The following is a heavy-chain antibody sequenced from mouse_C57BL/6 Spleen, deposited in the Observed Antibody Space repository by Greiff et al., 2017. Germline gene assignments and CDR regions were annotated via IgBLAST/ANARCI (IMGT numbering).Heavy chain of an antibody. CDR1: GYTFTSYW. CDR2: IDPSDSYT. D-gene: IGHD4-1*01. CDR3: ARGTVGPYLDY. Sequence: QVQLQQPGAELVMPGASVKLSCKASGYTFTSYWMHWVKQRPGQGLEWIGEIDPSDSYTNYNQKFKGKSTLTVDKSSSTAYMQLSSLTSEDSAVYYCARGTVGPYLDYWGQGTTLTVSS. J-gene: IGHJ2*01. V-gene: IGHV1-69*01.